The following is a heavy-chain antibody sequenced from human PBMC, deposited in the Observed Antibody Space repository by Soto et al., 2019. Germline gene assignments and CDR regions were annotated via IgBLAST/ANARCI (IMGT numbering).Heavy chain of an antibody. CDR3: ARDGSGSYYDMDV. V-gene: IGHV1-2*04. J-gene: IGHJ6*03. D-gene: IGHD3-10*01. Sequence: ASVKVSCKASGYTFTGYYMHWVRQAPGQGLEWMGWINPNSGGTNYAQKFQGWVTMTRDTSISTAYMELSRLRSDDTAVYYCARDGSGSYYDMDVWGKGTTVTVSS. CDR2: INPNSGGT. CDR1: GYTFTGYY.